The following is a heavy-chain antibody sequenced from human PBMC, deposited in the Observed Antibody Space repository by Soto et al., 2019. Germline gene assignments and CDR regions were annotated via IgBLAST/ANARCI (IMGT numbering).Heavy chain of an antibody. V-gene: IGHV3-23*01. CDR1: GFTFSSHA. D-gene: IGHD3-3*01. J-gene: IGHJ5*02. Sequence: GGSLRLSCAASGFTFSSHAMTWVRQAPEKGLELVSSISASGGSTYYADSVKGRFTVSRDNSKNTLYLQMNSLRVEDTAIYYCAKEGGDYDFWSGYYTGVSWGQGTLVTVSS. CDR2: ISASGGST. CDR3: AKEGGDYDFWSGYYTGVS.